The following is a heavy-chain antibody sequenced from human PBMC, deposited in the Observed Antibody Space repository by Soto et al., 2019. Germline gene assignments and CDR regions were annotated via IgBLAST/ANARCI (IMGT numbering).Heavy chain of an antibody. Sequence: EVQLVESGGGLVKPGGSLRLSCAASGFTFSSYSMNWVRQAPGTGLEWVSSISSSSSYIYYADSVKGRFTISRDNAKNSLYLQMNSLRAEDTAVYYCAREYSSSSYYWYFDLWGRGTLVTVSS. CDR1: GFTFSSYS. J-gene: IGHJ2*01. V-gene: IGHV3-21*01. CDR3: AREYSSSSYYWYFDL. CDR2: ISSSSSYI. D-gene: IGHD6-6*01.